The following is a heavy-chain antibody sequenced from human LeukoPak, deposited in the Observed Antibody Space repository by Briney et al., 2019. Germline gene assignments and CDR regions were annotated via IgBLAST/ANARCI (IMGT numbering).Heavy chain of an antibody. CDR3: AKDAAGPEY. Sequence: GGSLRLYCAAPGFTFTNYVMSWVRQAPGKGLEWVSSISGGGGTTYYADSVKGRFAISRDNSKDTLSLQMNSLRAEDTAVYYCAKDAAGPEYWGQGTLVTVSS. J-gene: IGHJ4*02. CDR2: ISGGGGTT. D-gene: IGHD6-13*01. CDR1: GFTFTNYV. V-gene: IGHV3-23*01.